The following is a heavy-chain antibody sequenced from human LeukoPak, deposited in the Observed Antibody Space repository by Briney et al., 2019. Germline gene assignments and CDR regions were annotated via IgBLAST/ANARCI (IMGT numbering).Heavy chain of an antibody. V-gene: IGHV3-53*01. CDR2: IYSVGTT. CDR1: GFTVTNFY. CDR3: ARGYSYGEGIGY. D-gene: IGHD5-18*01. Sequence: GGSLRLSCAASGFTVTNFYMGWVRQAPGKGLEWVSVIYSVGTTYYADSVKGRFTVSRDNPKNTLNLQMNSLRAEDTAVYFCARGYSYGEGIGYWGQGTLVTVSS. J-gene: IGHJ4*02.